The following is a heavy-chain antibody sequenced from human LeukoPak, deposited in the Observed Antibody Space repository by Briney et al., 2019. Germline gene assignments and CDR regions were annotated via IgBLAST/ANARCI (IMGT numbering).Heavy chain of an antibody. CDR3: ARGTGNTPMVTY. Sequence: GGSLRLSCAASGFTFSIYSMNWVRQAPGKGLEWVSSICSSGSYIYYADSVKGRFTISRDNAKNSLYLQMSRLRAEDTAVYYCARGTGNTPMVTYWGQGILVTVSS. CDR1: GFTFSIYS. V-gene: IGHV3-21*01. CDR2: ICSSGSYI. D-gene: IGHD5-18*01. J-gene: IGHJ4*02.